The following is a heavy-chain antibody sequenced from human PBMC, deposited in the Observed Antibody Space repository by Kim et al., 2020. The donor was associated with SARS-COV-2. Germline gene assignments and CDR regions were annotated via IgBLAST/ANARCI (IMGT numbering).Heavy chain of an antibody. CDR3: ASAWVKLYGSGSYGALDI. J-gene: IGHJ3*02. D-gene: IGHD3-10*01. V-gene: IGHV3-30*01. Sequence: KGRFTIAKDNSKNTLYLQMNSLRAEETAVYYCASAWVKLYGSGSYGALDIWGQGTMVTVSS.